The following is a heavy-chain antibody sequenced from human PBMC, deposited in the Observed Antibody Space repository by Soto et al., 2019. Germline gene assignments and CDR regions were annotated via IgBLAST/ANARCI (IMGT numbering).Heavy chain of an antibody. CDR3: GRCRTDRNSMDF. J-gene: IGHJ6*02. CDR2: ISPYNGRT. CDR1: GYSFTSYG. V-gene: IGHV1-18*01. D-gene: IGHD2-21*02. Sequence: ASVKVSCKASGYSFTSYGIGWVRQVPGQGPEWMGWISPYNGRTNYAQSVKGRVVMTTDISTNTVYLELRSLRSDDSAIYYCGRCRTDRNSMDFCGQGPTVTVSS.